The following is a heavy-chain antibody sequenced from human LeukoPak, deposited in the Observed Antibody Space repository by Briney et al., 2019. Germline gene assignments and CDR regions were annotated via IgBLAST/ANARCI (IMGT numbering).Heavy chain of an antibody. Sequence: SETLSLTRSVSGYSSSSGYYWGWIRQPPGKGLEWIGSIYHSGSTYYNPSLKSRVTISVDTSKNQFSLKLSSVTAADTAVYYCAREGNSVTSGWFDPWGQGTLVTVSS. CDR3: AREGNSVTSGWFDP. CDR1: GYSSSSGYY. J-gene: IGHJ5*02. V-gene: IGHV4-38-2*02. D-gene: IGHD4-17*01. CDR2: IYHSGST.